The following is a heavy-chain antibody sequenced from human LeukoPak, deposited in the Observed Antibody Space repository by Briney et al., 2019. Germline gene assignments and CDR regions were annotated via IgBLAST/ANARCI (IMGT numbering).Heavy chain of an antibody. CDR3: ARARKKQQLLSWFDP. Sequence: SETLSLTCAVYGGSFSGYYWSWIRQPPGKGLEWIGEINHSGSTNYNPSLKSRVTISVDTSKNQFSLKLSSVTAADTAVYYCARARKKQQLLSWFDPWGKGTPVTVSS. J-gene: IGHJ5*02. D-gene: IGHD6-13*01. CDR2: INHSGST. V-gene: IGHV4-34*01. CDR1: GGSFSGYY.